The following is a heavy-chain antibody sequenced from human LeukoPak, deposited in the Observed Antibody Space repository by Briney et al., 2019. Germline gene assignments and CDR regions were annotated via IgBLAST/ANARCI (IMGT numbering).Heavy chain of an antibody. CDR1: GFTFSSYA. CDR3: AQGTTVTHNLDY. Sequence: PGGSLRLSCAASGFTFSSYAMSWVRQAPGKGPEWVSAISGSGGSTYYADSVKGRFTISRDNSKNTLYLQMNSLRAEDTAVYYCAQGTTVTHNLDYWGQGTLVTVSS. J-gene: IGHJ4*02. V-gene: IGHV3-23*01. CDR2: ISGSGGST. D-gene: IGHD4-11*01.